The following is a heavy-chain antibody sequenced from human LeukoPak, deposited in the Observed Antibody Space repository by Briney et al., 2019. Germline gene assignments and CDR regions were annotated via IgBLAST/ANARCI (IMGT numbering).Heavy chain of an antibody. Sequence: GGSLRLSCAASGFTFDDYAMHWVRQAPGKGLEWVSGISWNSGSIGYADSVKGRFTISRDNAKNSLYLQMNSLRAEDTALYYCAKDRRSYSAYYFDYWGQGTLVTVSS. V-gene: IGHV3-9*01. CDR3: AKDRRSYSAYYFDY. J-gene: IGHJ4*02. CDR1: GFTFDDYA. CDR2: ISWNSGSI. D-gene: IGHD3-10*01.